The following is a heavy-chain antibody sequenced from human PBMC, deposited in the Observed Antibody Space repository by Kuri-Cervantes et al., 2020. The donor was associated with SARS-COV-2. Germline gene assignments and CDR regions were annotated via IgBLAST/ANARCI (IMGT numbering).Heavy chain of an antibody. CDR2: ISAYNGNT. Sequence: ASVKVSCKASGITFSRHAISWVRQAPGQGLEWMGWISAYNGNTNYAQKLQGRVTMTTDTSTSTAYMELRSLRSDDTAVYYCARDQPYYDYVWGTIKQPDAFDIWGQGTMVTVSS. CDR3: ARDQPYYDYVWGTIKQPDAFDI. D-gene: IGHD3-16*01. CDR1: GITFSRHA. V-gene: IGHV1-18*01. J-gene: IGHJ3*02.